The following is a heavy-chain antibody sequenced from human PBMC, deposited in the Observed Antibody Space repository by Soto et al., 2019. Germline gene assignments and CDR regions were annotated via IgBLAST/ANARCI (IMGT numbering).Heavy chain of an antibody. CDR3: AKRGGSGWGFHDY. CDR2: IGTTGANT. J-gene: IGHJ4*02. Sequence: EVQLLESGVGLVQPGGSLRLSCEASGFTFSTFAISWVRQAPGKGLEWISTIGTTGANTYYADSVGGRFTISRDNSKNTLFLQMTSLGVEDTAVYYCAKRGGSGWGFHDYWGQGTMVTVS. D-gene: IGHD6-19*01. CDR1: GFTFSTFA. V-gene: IGHV3-23*01.